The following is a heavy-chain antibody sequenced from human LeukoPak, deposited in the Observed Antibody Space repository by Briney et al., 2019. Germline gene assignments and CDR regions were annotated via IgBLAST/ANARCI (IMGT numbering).Heavy chain of an antibody. CDR2: IYYTGST. CDR1: GDSICLYY. J-gene: IGHJ4*02. V-gene: IGHV4-59*01. Sequence: SETLSLTCTVSGDSICLYYWSWIRQPPGKGLEWIGYIYYTGSTKSNPSLKSRVTISVDTSKKQFSLNLSSVTAADTAVYYCARAGGFSTTWHFDYWGQGILVTVSS. CDR3: ARAGGFSTTWHFDY. D-gene: IGHD6-13*01.